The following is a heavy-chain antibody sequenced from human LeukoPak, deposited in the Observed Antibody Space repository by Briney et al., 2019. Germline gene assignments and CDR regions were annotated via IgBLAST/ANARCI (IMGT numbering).Heavy chain of an antibody. CDR1: GFTFSSYS. CDR2: ISSSSSYI. CDR3: ARVDEKTYYDILTGYTAKGLDV. V-gene: IGHV3-21*01. D-gene: IGHD3-9*01. J-gene: IGHJ6*04. Sequence: GGSLRLSCAASGFTFSSYSMNWVRQAPGKGLEWVSSISSSSSYIYYADSVKGRFTISRDNAKSSLYLQMNSLRAEDTAVYYCARVDEKTYYDILTGYTAKGLDVWGKGTTVTISS.